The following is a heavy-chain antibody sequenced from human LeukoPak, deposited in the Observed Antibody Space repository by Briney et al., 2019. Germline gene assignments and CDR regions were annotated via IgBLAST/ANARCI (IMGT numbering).Heavy chain of an antibody. J-gene: IGHJ4*02. CDR3: ARDSPYSSSSGFDY. V-gene: IGHV1-18*01. D-gene: IGHD6-6*01. CDR2: ISAYNGNT. Sequence: GASVKVSCKASGYTFTSYGISWVRQAPGQGLEWMGWISAYNGNTNYAQKLQGRVTMTTDTSTSTAYMELWSLRYDDTAVYYCARDSPYSSSSGFDYWGQGTLVTVSS. CDR1: GYTFTSYG.